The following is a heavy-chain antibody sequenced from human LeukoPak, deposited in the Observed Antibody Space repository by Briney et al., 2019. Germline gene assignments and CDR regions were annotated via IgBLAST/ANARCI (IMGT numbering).Heavy chain of an antibody. V-gene: IGHV4-39*01. CDR3: ARHGIDCSGGACYSWSFDS. J-gene: IGHJ4*02. CDR1: GDSISSRDHY. CDR2: IFYDATT. D-gene: IGHD2-21*02. Sequence: SETLSLTCTVSGDSISSRDHYWGWVRQAPGQGLEWIGIIFYDATTHYNPSLKSRATLSLDTSGNHFSLKLTSVSAADTALYFCARHGIDCSGGACYSWSFDSWGQGILVTVSS.